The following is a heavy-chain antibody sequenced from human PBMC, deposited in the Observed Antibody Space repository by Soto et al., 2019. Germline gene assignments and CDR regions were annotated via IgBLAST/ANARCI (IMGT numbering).Heavy chain of an antibody. Sequence: PGESLKISCKGSGYSFPSYWIGWVRQMPGKGLEWMGIIYPGDSETRYSPSFQGQVTISVDKSISTAYLQWSSLKASDTAMYYCATFGRSTVTTFYGMDVWGQGTKVTVSS. CDR3: ATFGRSTVTTFYGMDV. V-gene: IGHV5-51*01. CDR1: GYSFPSYW. J-gene: IGHJ6*02. D-gene: IGHD4-17*01. CDR2: IYPGDSET.